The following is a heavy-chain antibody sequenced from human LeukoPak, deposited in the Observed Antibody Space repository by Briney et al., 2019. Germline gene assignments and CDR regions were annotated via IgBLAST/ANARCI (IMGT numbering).Heavy chain of an antibody. J-gene: IGHJ6*03. CDR2: IYPGDSNT. CDR1: GYSFNSYW. CDR3: ARLHSGSYYDYYYYMDV. D-gene: IGHD1-26*01. Sequence: GESLKISRKGSGYSFNSYWIGLVRQMPGKGLGGMVIIYPGDSNTRYSPSFQGQVTISADKSISTAYLQWSSLKASDTAMYYCARLHSGSYYDYYYYMDVWGKGTTVTVSS. V-gene: IGHV5-51*01.